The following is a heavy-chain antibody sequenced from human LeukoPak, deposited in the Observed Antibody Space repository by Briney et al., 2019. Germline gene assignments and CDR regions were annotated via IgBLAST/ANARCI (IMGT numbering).Heavy chain of an antibody. CDR3: TRYNNDHFDY. J-gene: IGHJ4*02. CDR2: IAYDGSRA. Sequence: GRSLRLSCAGSGFTFGGYGMHWFRQTPGKGLECVAVIAYDGSRAFYADSVKGRFTISRDNSKNTMSVQMDDLRAEDTAVYYCTRYNNDHFDYWGQGTLVTVSS. CDR1: GFTFGGYG. V-gene: IGHV3-33*01. D-gene: IGHD1-14*01.